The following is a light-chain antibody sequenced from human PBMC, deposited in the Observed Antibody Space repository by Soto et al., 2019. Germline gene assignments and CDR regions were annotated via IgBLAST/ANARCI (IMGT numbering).Light chain of an antibody. CDR1: QSLLHSNGYNY. CDR3: MQALQTPLT. Sequence: DIVMTQSPLSLPVTPGEPASISCRSSQSLLHSNGYNYLDRYLQKPGQSPQLLIYLGSNRASGVPDRFGGSGSGTDFTLKISRVEAGEVGVYYCMQALQTPLTFGGGTKVEIK. CDR2: LGS. J-gene: IGKJ4*01. V-gene: IGKV2-28*01.